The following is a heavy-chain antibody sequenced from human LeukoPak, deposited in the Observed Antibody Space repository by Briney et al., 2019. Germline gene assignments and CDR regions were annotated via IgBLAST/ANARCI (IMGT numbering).Heavy chain of an antibody. J-gene: IGHJ4*02. Sequence: GGSLRLSCAASGFTFSSYSMNWVRQAPGKGLEWVSSISSSSSYIYYADSVKGRFTISRDIAKNSLYLQMNSLRAEDTAAYYCATSGWYGADYWGQGTLVTVSS. CDR1: GFTFSSYS. V-gene: IGHV3-21*01. D-gene: IGHD6-19*01. CDR2: ISSSSSYI. CDR3: ATSGWYGADY.